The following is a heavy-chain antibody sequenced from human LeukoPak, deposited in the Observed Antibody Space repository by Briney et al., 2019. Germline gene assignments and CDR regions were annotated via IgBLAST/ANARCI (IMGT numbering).Heavy chain of an antibody. CDR1: GYTFTGYY. Sequence: ASVKVSCKASGYTFTGYYMHWVRQAPGRGLEWMGWINPNSGGTNYAQKFQGRVTMTRDTSISTAYMELSRLRSDDTAVYYCARDRDYDFWSGYYQWGAYYFDYWGQGTLVTVSS. J-gene: IGHJ4*02. CDR3: ARDRDYDFWSGYYQWGAYYFDY. CDR2: INPNSGGT. D-gene: IGHD3-3*01. V-gene: IGHV1-2*02.